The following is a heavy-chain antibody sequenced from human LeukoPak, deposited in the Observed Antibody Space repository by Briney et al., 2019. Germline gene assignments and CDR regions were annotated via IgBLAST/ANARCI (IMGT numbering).Heavy chain of an antibody. D-gene: IGHD5-12*01. CDR2: IYYSGST. V-gene: IGHV4-30-4*01. Sequence: SQTLSLTCTVSGGSISSGDYYWSWIRQPPGKGPEWIGYIYYSGSTYYNPSLKSRVTISVDTSKNQFSLKLSSVTAADTAVYYCARVALMGIVATIKALEYYFDYWGQGTLVTVSS. CDR1: GGSISSGDYY. J-gene: IGHJ4*02. CDR3: ARVALMGIVATIKALEYYFDY.